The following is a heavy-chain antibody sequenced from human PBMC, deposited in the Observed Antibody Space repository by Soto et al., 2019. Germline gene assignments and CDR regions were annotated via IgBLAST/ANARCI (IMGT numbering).Heavy chain of an antibody. D-gene: IGHD2-2*01. V-gene: IGHV4-31*03. Sequence: SETLSLTCTVSGGSISSGGYYWSWIRQHPGKGLEWIGYIYYSGSTYYNPSLKSRVTISVDTSKNQFSLKLSSVTAADTAVYYCAREGYCSSTSCYRWFDPWGQGTLVTVSS. CDR1: GGSISSGGYY. J-gene: IGHJ5*02. CDR3: AREGYCSSTSCYRWFDP. CDR2: IYYSGST.